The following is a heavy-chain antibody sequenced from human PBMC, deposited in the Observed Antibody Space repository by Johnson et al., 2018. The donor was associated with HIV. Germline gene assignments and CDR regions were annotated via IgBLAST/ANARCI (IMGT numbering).Heavy chain of an antibody. D-gene: IGHD2-21*02. CDR3: AKDAIVVVTAGAFDI. CDR2: ISWNSGSI. J-gene: IGHJ3*02. Sequence: VQLVESGGCLVQPGRSLRLSCAASGFTFDDYAMHWVRQAPGKGLEWVSGISWNSGSIGYADSVKGRFTISRDNAKNSLYLQMNSLRAEDTALYYCAKDAIVVVTAGAFDIWGQGTMVTVSS. V-gene: IGHV3-9*01. CDR1: GFTFDDYA.